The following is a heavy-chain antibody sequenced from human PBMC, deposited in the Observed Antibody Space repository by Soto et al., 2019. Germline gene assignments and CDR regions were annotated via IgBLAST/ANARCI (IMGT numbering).Heavy chain of an antibody. CDR1: GYTFTGYY. CDR3: ARETSHSSGYLSEYYYGMDV. D-gene: IGHD6-19*01. Sequence: EASVKVSCKASGYTFTGYYMHWVRQAPGQGLEWMGWINPNSGGTNYAQKFQGWVTMTRDTSISTAYMELSRLRSDDTAVYYCARETSHSSGYLSEYYYGMDVRGQGTTVTGSS. J-gene: IGHJ6*02. V-gene: IGHV1-2*04. CDR2: INPNSGGT.